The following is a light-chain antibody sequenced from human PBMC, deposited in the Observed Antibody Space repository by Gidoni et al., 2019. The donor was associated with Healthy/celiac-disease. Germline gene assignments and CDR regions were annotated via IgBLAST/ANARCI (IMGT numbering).Light chain of an antibody. J-gene: IGLJ2*01. CDR3: QAWDGSTVV. Sequence: SYELTQPPSVSVSPGQTASITCSGDKLGDKYACWYQQKPGQSPVLVIYQDTKRPSGIPERFSGSNSGNTAPLTISGTQAMDEADYYCQAWDGSTVVFGGGTKLIVL. V-gene: IGLV3-1*01. CDR1: KLGDKY. CDR2: QDT.